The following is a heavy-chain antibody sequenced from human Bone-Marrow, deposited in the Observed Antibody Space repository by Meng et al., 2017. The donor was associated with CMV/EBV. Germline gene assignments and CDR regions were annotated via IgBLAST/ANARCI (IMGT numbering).Heavy chain of an antibody. CDR3: ARSCSRTSCYTGDY. D-gene: IGHD2-2*02. V-gene: IGHV3-72*01. CDR1: GFTFSDYT. CDR2: TRNKANSYTT. Sequence: GESLKISCAASGFTFSDYTMNWVRQAPGKGLEWVGRTRNKANSYTTEYAASVKGRFIVSRDESKNSLYLQMNSLKTEDTAVYYCARSCSRTSCYTGDYWGQGTLVTVPQ. J-gene: IGHJ4*02.